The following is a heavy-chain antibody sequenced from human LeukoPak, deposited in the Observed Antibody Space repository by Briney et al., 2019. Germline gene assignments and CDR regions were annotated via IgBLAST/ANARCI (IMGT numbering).Heavy chain of an antibody. Sequence: GGSLRLSCAASGFNIAGYAMTWVRQAPGKGLEWVSAISGGADYIYYADSVQGRFTTSRDNSKNTLFLEINSLRVEDTAVYYCAKNAGTGRAYYDSWGQGAPVTVSS. V-gene: IGHV3-23*01. CDR1: GFNIAGYA. J-gene: IGHJ4*02. D-gene: IGHD6-13*01. CDR3: AKNAGTGRAYYDS. CDR2: ISGGADYI.